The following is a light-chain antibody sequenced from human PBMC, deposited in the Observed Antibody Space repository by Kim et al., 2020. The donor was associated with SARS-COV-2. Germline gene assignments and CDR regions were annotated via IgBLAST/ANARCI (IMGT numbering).Light chain of an antibody. V-gene: IGKV1-39*01. CDR3: QQSYSTPFT. CDR2: AAS. CDR1: QSISSY. J-gene: IGKJ3*01. Sequence: IQMTQSPSSLSASVGDRVTITCRASQSISSYLNWYQQKPGKAPKLLIYAASILQSGVPSRFSGSGSGTDFTLTISSLQPEDFATYYCQQSYSTPFTFGPGTKVDIK.